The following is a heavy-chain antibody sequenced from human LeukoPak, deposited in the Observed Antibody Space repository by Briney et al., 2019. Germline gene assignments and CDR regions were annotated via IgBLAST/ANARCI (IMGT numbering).Heavy chain of an antibody. CDR2: IYYSGST. CDR1: GGSISSSSYY. CDR3: AVTVSGWYFGAFGI. Sequence: SETLSPTCTVSGGSISSSSYYWGWIRQPPGKGLEWIGSIYYSGSTYYNPSLKSRVTISVDTSKNQFSLKLSSVTAADTAVYYCAVTVSGWYFGAFGIWGQGTMVTVSS. J-gene: IGHJ3*02. D-gene: IGHD6-19*01. V-gene: IGHV4-39*01.